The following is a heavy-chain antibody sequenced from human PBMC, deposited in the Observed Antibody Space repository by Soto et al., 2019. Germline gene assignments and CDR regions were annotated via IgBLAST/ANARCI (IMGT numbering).Heavy chain of an antibody. CDR2: IYYSGST. D-gene: IGHD3-3*01. CDR3: ARESRDYDFWSGYYYYGMDV. Sequence: TLSLTCTVSGGSISSGGYYCICIRQHPWNGLEWIGYIYYSGSTYYNPSLKSRVTISVDTSKNQFSLKLSSVTAADTAVYYCARESRDYDFWSGYYYYGMDVWGQGTTVTVSS. J-gene: IGHJ6*02. CDR1: GGSISSGGYY. V-gene: IGHV4-31*03.